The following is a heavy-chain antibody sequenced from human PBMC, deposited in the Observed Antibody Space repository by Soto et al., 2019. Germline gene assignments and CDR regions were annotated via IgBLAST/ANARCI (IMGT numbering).Heavy chain of an antibody. Sequence: AWVKVSCKASGYTFTSYHINWVLQATGQGLEWMGWMNPNSGNTGYAQKFQGRVTMTMHTSISTAYMELSSLRSEDTAVYYCARGARRGSEYYYYYGMHVWGQGTTVTVSS. CDR1: GYTFTSYH. CDR3: ARGARRGSEYYYYYGMHV. J-gene: IGHJ6*02. V-gene: IGHV1-8*01. D-gene: IGHD6-6*01. CDR2: MNPNSGNT.